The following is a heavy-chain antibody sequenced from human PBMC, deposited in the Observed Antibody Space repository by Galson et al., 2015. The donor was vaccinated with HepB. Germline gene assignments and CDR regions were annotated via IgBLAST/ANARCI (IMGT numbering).Heavy chain of an antibody. J-gene: IGHJ4*02. Sequence: SVKVSCKASGYTFTGYYMHWVRQAPGQGLEWMGRINPNSGGTNYAQKFQGRVTMTRDTSISTAYMELSRLRSDDTAVYYCARVPSKRTTVTYYFDYWGQGTLVTASS. CDR1: GYTFTGYY. V-gene: IGHV1-2*06. D-gene: IGHD4-17*01. CDR2: INPNSGGT. CDR3: ARVPSKRTTVTYYFDY.